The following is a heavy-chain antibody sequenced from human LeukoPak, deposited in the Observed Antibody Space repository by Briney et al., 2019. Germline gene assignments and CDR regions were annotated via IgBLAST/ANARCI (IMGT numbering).Heavy chain of an antibody. D-gene: IGHD2-2*01. Sequence: SETLSLTCAVYGGSLSGYYWSWIRQPPGKGLEWIGEINHSGSTNYNPSLKSRVTISVDTSKNQFSLKLSSVTAADTAVYYCARGKPAALGAFDIWGQGTMVTVSS. CDR3: ARGKPAALGAFDI. CDR2: INHSGST. CDR1: GGSLSGYY. V-gene: IGHV4-34*01. J-gene: IGHJ3*02.